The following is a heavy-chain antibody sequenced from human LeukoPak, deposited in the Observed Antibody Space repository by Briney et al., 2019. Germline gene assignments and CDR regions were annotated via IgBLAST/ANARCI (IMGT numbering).Heavy chain of an antibody. CDR2: ISSSGSTI. J-gene: IGHJ4*02. Sequence: GGSLRLSCAASGFTFSSYEMNWVRQAPGKGLEWVSYISSSGSTIYYADSVKGRFTISRDNSKNTLYLQMNSLRAEDTAVYYCAKVLGGQWYTFDYWGQGTLVTVSS. CDR1: GFTFSSYE. CDR3: AKVLGGQWYTFDY. D-gene: IGHD6-19*01. V-gene: IGHV3-48*03.